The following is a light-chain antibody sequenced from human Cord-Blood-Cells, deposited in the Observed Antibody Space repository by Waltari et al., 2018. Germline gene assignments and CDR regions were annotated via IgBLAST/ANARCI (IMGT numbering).Light chain of an antibody. CDR2: EVS. CDR1: SSDVGGYNY. J-gene: IGLJ3*02. Sequence: QSALTQPPSASGSPGQSVTISCTGTSSDVGGYNYVSWYQQNPGKAPNRMIYEVSKRPPGGPDRFAGSKAGNTAALTGSGLQAEDEADYYCSSYAGSNNLVFGGGTKLTVL. V-gene: IGLV2-8*01. CDR3: SSYAGSNNLV.